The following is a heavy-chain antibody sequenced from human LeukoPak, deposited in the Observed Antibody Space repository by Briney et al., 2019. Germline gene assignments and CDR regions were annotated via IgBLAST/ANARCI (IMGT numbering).Heavy chain of an antibody. Sequence: GGSLRLSCAASGFTFSSYSMNWVRQAPGKGLEWVSYISSSSDTIYYADSVKGRFSISRDNAKRSLYLQMNSLRDEDTAVYYCAKGGHYYYYYGMDVWGQGTTVTVSS. CDR2: ISSSSDTI. CDR1: GFTFSSYS. V-gene: IGHV3-48*02. J-gene: IGHJ6*02. CDR3: AKGGHYYYYYGMDV.